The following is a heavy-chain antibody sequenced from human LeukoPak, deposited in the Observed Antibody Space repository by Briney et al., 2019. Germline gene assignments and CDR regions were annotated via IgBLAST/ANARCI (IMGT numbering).Heavy chain of an antibody. D-gene: IGHD3-22*01. CDR1: GFTFSSYG. Sequence: GRSLRLSCAASGFTFSSYGMHWVRQAPGKGLEWVAVISYDGSNKYYADSVKGRFTISRDNSKNTLYLQMNSLRAEDTAVYYCAKDVYYYDSSGYYGFDYWGQGTLVTVSS. V-gene: IGHV3-30*18. CDR3: AKDVYYYDSSGYYGFDY. J-gene: IGHJ4*02. CDR2: ISYDGSNK.